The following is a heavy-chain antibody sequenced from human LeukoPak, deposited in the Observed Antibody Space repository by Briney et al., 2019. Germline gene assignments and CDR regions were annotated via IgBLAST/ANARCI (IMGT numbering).Heavy chain of an antibody. D-gene: IGHD3-16*01. CDR1: GFTFSTYG. CDR3: ARDRAKWVAAPLGF. V-gene: IGHV3-33*01. CDR2: IWYDGSNK. Sequence: PGGSLRLSCAASGFTFSTYGMHGLRQATGKGREGVAVIWYDGSNKYYADSVKGRFTISRDNSKNTLYLQMNSLRADDTAVYYCARDRAKWVAAPLGFWGQGTLVTVSS. J-gene: IGHJ4*02.